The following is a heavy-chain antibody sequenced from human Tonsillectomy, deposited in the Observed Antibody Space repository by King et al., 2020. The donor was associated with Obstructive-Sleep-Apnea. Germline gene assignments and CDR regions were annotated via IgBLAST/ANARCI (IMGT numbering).Heavy chain of an antibody. CDR3: AKDMGFDTGGGFDY. CDR1: GFNIDDYA. D-gene: IGHD1-26*01. J-gene: IGHJ4*02. V-gene: IGHV3-9*01. CDR2: ISWNSGNI. Sequence: VQLVESGGGLVQPGRSLRLSCAASGFNIDDYAMHWVRQVPGKGLEWVSGISWNSGNIGYADSVKGRLTITRDNAKNSLYLQMNSPRAEDTAWYYCAKDMGFDTGGGFDYWGQGALVTVFS.